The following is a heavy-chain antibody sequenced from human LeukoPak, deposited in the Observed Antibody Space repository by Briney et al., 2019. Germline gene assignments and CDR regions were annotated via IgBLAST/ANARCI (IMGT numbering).Heavy chain of an antibody. D-gene: IGHD6-6*01. Sequence: ASLKVSCKASGYTFTDYYMHWVRQAPGQGLEWMGWINPNSGGTNFAHKFQGRVAMTRDTSISTAYMELGSLRSDDTAVYYCARARWQLVPYFDSWGQGTLVTVSS. J-gene: IGHJ4*02. CDR1: GYTFTDYY. CDR3: ARARWQLVPYFDS. CDR2: INPNSGGT. V-gene: IGHV1-2*07.